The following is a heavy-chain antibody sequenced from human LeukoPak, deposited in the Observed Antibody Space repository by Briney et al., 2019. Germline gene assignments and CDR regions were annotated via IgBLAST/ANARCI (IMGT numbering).Heavy chain of an antibody. CDR1: GGSFSGYY. D-gene: IGHD4-17*01. V-gene: IGHV4-34*01. CDR3: ARGHCGDYDY. Sequence: TSETLSLTCAVYGGSFSGYYWSWIRQPPGKGLEWIGEINHSGSTNYNPSLKSRVTISVDTSKNQFSLKLSSVTAADTAVYYCARGHCGDYDYWGQGTLVTVSS. J-gene: IGHJ4*02. CDR2: INHSGST.